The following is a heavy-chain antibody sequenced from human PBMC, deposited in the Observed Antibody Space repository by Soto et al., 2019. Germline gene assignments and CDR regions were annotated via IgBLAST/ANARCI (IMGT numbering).Heavy chain of an antibody. D-gene: IGHD3-22*01. CDR1: GGSISSYY. J-gene: IGHJ1*01. V-gene: IGHV4-59*01. CDR2: IYYSGST. CDR3: ARHSGTYYYDSSGYSEYFQH. Sequence: PSETLSLTCTVSGGSISSYYWSWIRQPPGKGLEWIGYIYYSGSTNYNPSLKSRVTISVDTSKNQFSLKLSSVTAADTAVYYCARHSGTYYYDSSGYSEYFQHWGQGTLVTVSS.